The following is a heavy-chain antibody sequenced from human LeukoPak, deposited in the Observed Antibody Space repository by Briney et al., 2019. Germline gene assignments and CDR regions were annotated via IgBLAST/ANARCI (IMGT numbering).Heavy chain of an antibody. CDR1: GYTFTSYG. J-gene: IGHJ6*02. V-gene: IGHV1-18*01. CDR3: ARDPLGYCSSTSCYLSGYYYYYGMDV. Sequence: ASVKVPCKASGYTFTSYGISWVRQAPGQGLEWMGWISAYNGNTNYAQKLQGRVTMTTDTSTSTAYMELRSLRSDDTAVYYCARDPLGYCSSTSCYLSGYYYYYGMDVWGQGTTVTVSS. D-gene: IGHD2-2*01. CDR2: ISAYNGNT.